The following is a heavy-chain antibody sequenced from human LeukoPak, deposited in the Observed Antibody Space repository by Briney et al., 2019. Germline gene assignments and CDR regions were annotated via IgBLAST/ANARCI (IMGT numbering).Heavy chain of an antibody. D-gene: IGHD3-22*01. CDR3: ARVGSSGDAFDI. J-gene: IGHJ3*02. V-gene: IGHV3-30*01. CDR2: ISYDGGNK. Sequence: PGRSLRLSCAASGFTFSSYAMHWVRQAPGKGLEWVAVISYDGGNKYYADSVKGRFTISRDNSKNTLYLQMNSLRAEDTAVYYCARVGSSGDAFDIWGQGTMVTVSS. CDR1: GFTFSSYA.